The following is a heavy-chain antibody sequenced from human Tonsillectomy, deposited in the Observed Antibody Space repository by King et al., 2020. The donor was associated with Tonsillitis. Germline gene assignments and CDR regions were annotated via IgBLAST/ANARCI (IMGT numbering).Heavy chain of an antibody. Sequence: ITLKESGPTLVKPTQTLTLTCTFSGFSLSTSGVGVGWIRQPPGKALEWLALIYWDDDKRYSPSLKSRLTITKDTSKNQVVLTMTNMDPVDTAPYYCANRRYSNAWSGGKGNWFDPWGQGTLVTVSS. V-gene: IGHV2-5*02. J-gene: IGHJ5*02. CDR2: IYWDDDK. CDR1: GFSLSTSGVG. D-gene: IGHD6-19*01. CDR3: ANRRYSNAWSGGKGNWFDP.